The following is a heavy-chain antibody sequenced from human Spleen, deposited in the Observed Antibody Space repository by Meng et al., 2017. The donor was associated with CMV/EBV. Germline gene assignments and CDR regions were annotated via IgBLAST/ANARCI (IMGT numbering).Heavy chain of an antibody. D-gene: IGHD2-15*01. CDR2: TYYRSKWSN. V-gene: IGHV6-1*01. CDR1: DSVSSNSAA. CDR3: ARDPRWSSPVIMDY. Sequence: DSVSSNSAAWNWIRQSPSRGLEWLGRTYYRSKWSNDHAVSVKSRITINPDTSKNQFSLQLNSVTPEDTAVYYCARDPRWSSPVIMDYWGQGTLVTVSS. J-gene: IGHJ4*02.